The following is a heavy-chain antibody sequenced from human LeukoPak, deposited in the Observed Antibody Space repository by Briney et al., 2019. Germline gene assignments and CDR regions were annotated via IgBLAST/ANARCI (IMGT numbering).Heavy chain of an antibody. Sequence: GESLKISCKGSGYSFTSYWIGWVRQMPGKGLEWMGIIYPGDSDTRYSPSFQGQVTISADKSISTAYLQWSSLKASDTAMYYCARQVGYCSGGSCSSDNWFDPWGQGTLATVSS. CDR3: ARQVGYCSGGSCSSDNWFDP. V-gene: IGHV5-51*01. D-gene: IGHD2-15*01. CDR1: GYSFTSYW. J-gene: IGHJ5*02. CDR2: IYPGDSDT.